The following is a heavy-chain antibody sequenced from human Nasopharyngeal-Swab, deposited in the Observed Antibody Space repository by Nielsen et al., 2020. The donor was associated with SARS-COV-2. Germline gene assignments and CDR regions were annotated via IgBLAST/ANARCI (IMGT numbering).Heavy chain of an antibody. V-gene: IGHV3-53*01. CDR2: IYSGGST. CDR1: GFIVSSNY. D-gene: IGHD6-19*01. J-gene: IGHJ4*02. CDR3: ARGLESSGFSLFPEYYFDY. Sequence: GESLKISCAASGFIVSSNYMSWVRQAPGKGLEWVSIIYSGGSTYYADSVKGRFTISRDNSKNTLYLQMNSLRAEDTAVYYCARGLESSGFSLFPEYYFDYWGQGTLVTVSS.